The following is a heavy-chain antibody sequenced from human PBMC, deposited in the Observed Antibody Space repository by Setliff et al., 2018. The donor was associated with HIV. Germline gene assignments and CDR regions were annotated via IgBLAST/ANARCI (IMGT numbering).Heavy chain of an antibody. CDR2: INVGNDNT. V-gene: IGHV1-3*01. J-gene: IGHJ4*02. Sequence: ASVKVSCKASGYSFTNYAMHWVRQAPGQRLEWMGWINVGNDNTKYSQRFQGRVTMTRDTSTSTAYMELNSLSSEDTAVYYCAKAPGWLFLSHYWGQGTLVTVSS. CDR3: AKAPGWLFLSHY. CDR1: GYSFTNYA. D-gene: IGHD3-22*01.